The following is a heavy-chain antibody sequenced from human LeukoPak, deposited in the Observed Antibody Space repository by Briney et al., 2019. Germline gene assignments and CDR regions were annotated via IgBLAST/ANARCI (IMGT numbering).Heavy chain of an antibody. CDR3: ARDLTGYHPTISFDI. CDR1: GFTFSDYY. J-gene: IGHJ3*02. D-gene: IGHD3-9*01. CDR2: ISSSSSYT. Sequence: GGSLRLSCAASGFTFSDYYMSWLRQAPGKGVEGGSYISSSSSYTNYADSVKGRFTISRDNAKSSLYLQMNSLRAEDTAVYYCARDLTGYHPTISFDIWGQGTMVTVSS. V-gene: IGHV3-11*06.